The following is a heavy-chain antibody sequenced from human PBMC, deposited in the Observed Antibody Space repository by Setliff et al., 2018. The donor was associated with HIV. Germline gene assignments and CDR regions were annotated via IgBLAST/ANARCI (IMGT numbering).Heavy chain of an antibody. CDR2: IYTSGST. Sequence: SETLSLTCTVSGGSISSGSYYWSWIRQPAGKGLEWIGRIYTSGSTNYNPSLKSRVTMSVDTSKNQFSLKLSSVTAADTAVYYCARPRRDGYYDAFDIWGQGTMVTVSS. CDR3: ARPRRDGYYDAFDI. CDR1: GGSISSGSYY. D-gene: IGHD1-26*01. J-gene: IGHJ3*02. V-gene: IGHV4-61*02.